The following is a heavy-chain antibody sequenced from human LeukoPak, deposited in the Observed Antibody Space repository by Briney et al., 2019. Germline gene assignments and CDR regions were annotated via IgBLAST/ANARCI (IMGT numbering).Heavy chain of an antibody. V-gene: IGHV4-34*01. CDR2: INHSGST. Sequence: SETLSLTCAVYGGSFSGYYWSWIRQPPGKGLEWIGEINHSGSTNYNPSLKSRVTISVDTSKNQFSLKLSSVTAADTAVYYCARQPKYYDFWSGYYSPGDYFDYWGQGTLVTVSS. J-gene: IGHJ4*02. D-gene: IGHD3-3*01. CDR1: GGSFSGYY. CDR3: ARQPKYYDFWSGYYSPGDYFDY.